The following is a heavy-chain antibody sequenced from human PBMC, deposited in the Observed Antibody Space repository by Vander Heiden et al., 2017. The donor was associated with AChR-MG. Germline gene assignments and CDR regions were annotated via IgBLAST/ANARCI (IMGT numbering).Heavy chain of an antibody. CDR2: INHSGST. D-gene: IGHD3-22*01. CDR1: GGSFSGYY. Sequence: QVQLQQWGAGLLKPSETLSLTCAVYGGSFSGYYWSWIRQPPGKGLEWIGEINHSGSTNYNPSLKSRVTISVDTSKNQFSLKLSSVTAADTAVYYCAREGRSITMIVVVTRGYFDYWGQGTLVTVSS. V-gene: IGHV4-34*01. J-gene: IGHJ4*02. CDR3: AREGRSITMIVVVTRGYFDY.